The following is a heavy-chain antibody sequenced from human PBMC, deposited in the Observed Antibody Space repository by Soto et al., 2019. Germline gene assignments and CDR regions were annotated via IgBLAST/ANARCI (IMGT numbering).Heavy chain of an antibody. D-gene: IGHD2-21*01. Sequence: SETLSLTCSVSGGSISTSHSYWAWIRQPPGKGLEWLANIFYSGSTFYNPSLASRVSVSVDTSKNEFYLKLRSVTAADTAFYFCARQPTTGDTDLWFDPWGQGTLVTVSS. J-gene: IGHJ5*02. CDR3: ARQPTTGDTDLWFDP. CDR1: GGSISTSHSY. CDR2: IFYSGST. V-gene: IGHV4-39*01.